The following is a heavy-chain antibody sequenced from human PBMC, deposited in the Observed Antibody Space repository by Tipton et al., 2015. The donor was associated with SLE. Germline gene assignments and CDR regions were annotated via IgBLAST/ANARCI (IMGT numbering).Heavy chain of an antibody. CDR1: GFTFNNYA. CDR3: AKDSLDGSSWFSDY. Sequence: GSLRLSCAASGFTFNNYAMSWVRQAPGKGLEWVSGISGSGSDTHYADSVKGRFTISRDNSKNTLYLQMNCLRAEDTALYYCAKDSLDGSSWFSDYWGQGTLVTVSS. D-gene: IGHD6-13*01. V-gene: IGHV3-23*01. CDR2: ISGSGSDT. J-gene: IGHJ4*02.